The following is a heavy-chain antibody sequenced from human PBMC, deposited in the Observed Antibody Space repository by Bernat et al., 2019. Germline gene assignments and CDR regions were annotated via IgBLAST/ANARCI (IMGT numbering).Heavy chain of an antibody. D-gene: IGHD3-22*01. CDR1: GFTFSSYA. J-gene: IGHJ4*02. Sequence: EVQLVDSGGGLVQPGGSLRLSCSGSGFTFSSYAMHWVRQAPGKGLEYVSAISSKGTNRYYADSVKGRVTISRDNSKNTLYLQMGSLRAEDTAVYYCVTRDDSGDWGQETLSTAPS. CDR3: VTRDDSGD. V-gene: IGHV3-64D*06. CDR2: ISSKGTNR.